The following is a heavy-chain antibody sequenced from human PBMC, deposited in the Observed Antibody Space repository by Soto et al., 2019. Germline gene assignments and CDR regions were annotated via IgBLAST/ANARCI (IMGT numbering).Heavy chain of an antibody. V-gene: IGHV1-3*01. CDR3: ARDLVGFFLHYDFRRGAFAY. D-gene: IGHD3-3*01. CDR1: GYTFTSYA. CDR2: INAGNGNT. Sequence: GASVKVSCKASGYTFTSYAMHWVRQAPGQRLEWMGWINAGNGNTKYSQKFQGRVTITRDTSASTAYMELSSLRSEDTAVYYCARDLVGFFLHYDFRRGAFAYWGQGTLVTVSS. J-gene: IGHJ4*02.